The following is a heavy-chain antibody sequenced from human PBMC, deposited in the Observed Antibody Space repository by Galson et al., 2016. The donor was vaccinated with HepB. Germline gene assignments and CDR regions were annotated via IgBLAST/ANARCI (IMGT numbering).Heavy chain of an antibody. V-gene: IGHV3-23*01. CDR1: GFTFSNYV. CDR3: AKARLGYCSSTACNEGMDV. Sequence: SLRLSCAASGFTFSNYVINWVRQAPGKGLEWVSAISGSAVSTYYADPVKGRFTISRDNSKNTVFLQMNSLRAEDTAVYYCAKARLGYCSSTACNEGMDVWGQGTTVTVSS. J-gene: IGHJ6*02. D-gene: IGHD2-2*01. CDR2: ISGSAVST.